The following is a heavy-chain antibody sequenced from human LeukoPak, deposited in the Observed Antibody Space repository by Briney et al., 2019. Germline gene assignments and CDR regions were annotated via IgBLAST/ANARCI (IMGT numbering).Heavy chain of an antibody. CDR3: ARDGTTVTTYFDY. J-gene: IGHJ4*02. Sequence: ASVKVSCKASGYTFTSYDINWVRQATGQGLEWMGWMNPNSGNTGYAQKFQGRVTITRNTSISTAYMELSSLRSEDTAVYYCARDGTTVTTYFDYWGQGTLVTVSS. D-gene: IGHD4-11*01. CDR2: MNPNSGNT. CDR1: GYTFTSYD. V-gene: IGHV1-8*03.